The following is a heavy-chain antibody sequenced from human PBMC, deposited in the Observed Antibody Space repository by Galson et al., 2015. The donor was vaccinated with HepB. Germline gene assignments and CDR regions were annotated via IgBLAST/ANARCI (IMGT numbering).Heavy chain of an antibody. CDR2: IKQDGSDR. CDR1: GFTFNYHW. D-gene: IGHD3-22*01. J-gene: IGHJ1*01. Sequence: LRLSCAASGFTFNYHWMSWLRQAPGKGLEWVATIKQDGSDRYYVDSVKGRFTISRDNAKNSLYLEMNSLRAEDTAVYYCACGSQNSGYYYPLEHWGQGIRVTVSS. V-gene: IGHV3-7*03. CDR3: ACGSQNSGYYYPLEH.